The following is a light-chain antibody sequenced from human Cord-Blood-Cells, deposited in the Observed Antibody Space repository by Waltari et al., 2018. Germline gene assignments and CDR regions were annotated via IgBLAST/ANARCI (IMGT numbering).Light chain of an antibody. CDR3: QQYGSSPTYT. Sequence: EIVLTQSPGTLSLSPGERSTLACRASLSVSSSYLAWYQQKPGQAPRLLLYGASSRATGIPDRFSGSGSGTDFTLTISRLEPEDFAVYYCQQYGSSPTYTFGQGTKLEIK. CDR1: LSVSSSY. V-gene: IGKV3-20*01. CDR2: GAS. J-gene: IGKJ2*01.